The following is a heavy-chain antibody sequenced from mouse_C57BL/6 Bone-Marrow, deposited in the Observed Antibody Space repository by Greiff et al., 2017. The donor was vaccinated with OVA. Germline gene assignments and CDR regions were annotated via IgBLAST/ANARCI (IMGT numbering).Heavy chain of an antibody. Sequence: VQLVESGPGLVKPSPSLFLSCSTTGFPITSGYYCILIRQSPGNPLEWMGYITHSGETFYNQSLQSPTSITRDKSKNQFLLHVKSETTEDTAMYYWAGVSYDGYYCYFDVWGTGTTVTVSS. D-gene: IGHD2-3*01. CDR3: AGVSYDGYYCYFDV. CDR2: ITHSGET. J-gene: IGHJ1*03. V-gene: IGHV12-3*01. CDR1: GFPITSGYY.